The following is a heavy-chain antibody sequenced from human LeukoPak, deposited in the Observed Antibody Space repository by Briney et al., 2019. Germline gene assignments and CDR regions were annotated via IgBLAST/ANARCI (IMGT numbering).Heavy chain of an antibody. V-gene: IGHV3-33*01. Sequence: GGSLRLSCAASGFTFSSYGMHWVRQAPGKGLEWVAVIWYDGSNKYYADSVKGRFTISRDNSKNTLYLQMNSLRAEGTAVYYCARDAGHYDFWSGYDINWFDPWGQGTLVTVSS. CDR1: GFTFSSYG. D-gene: IGHD3-3*01. J-gene: IGHJ5*02. CDR3: ARDAGHYDFWSGYDINWFDP. CDR2: IWYDGSNK.